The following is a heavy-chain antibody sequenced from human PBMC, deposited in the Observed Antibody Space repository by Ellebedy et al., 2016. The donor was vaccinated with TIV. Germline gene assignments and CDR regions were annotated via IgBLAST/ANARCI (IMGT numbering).Heavy chain of an antibody. CDR2: INHSGST. V-gene: IGHV4-34*01. CDR1: GGSFSGYY. D-gene: IGHD3-10*01. J-gene: IGHJ5*02. Sequence: GSLRLXCAVYGGSFSGYYWSWIRQPPGKGLEWIGEINHSGSTNYNPSLKSRVTISVDKSKNQFSLKLSSVTAADTAVYYCATGRYKDRGFGGPPYKYWFDPWGQGTLVTVSS. CDR3: ATGRYKDRGFGGPPYKYWFDP.